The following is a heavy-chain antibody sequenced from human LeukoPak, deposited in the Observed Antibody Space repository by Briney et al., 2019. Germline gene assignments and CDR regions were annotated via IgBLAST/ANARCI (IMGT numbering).Heavy chain of an antibody. CDR1: GFTFSSSA. CDR2: ISGSGGIT. J-gene: IGHJ6*02. CDR3: AKGGRLNGLGV. V-gene: IGHV3-23*01. Sequence: GGSLRLSCAASGFTFSSSAMSWVRQAPGKGLEWVSVISGSGGITDYADSAKGRFTISRDNAKNTLYLGVNSLRPEDTAVYYCAKGGRLNGLGVWGQGTTVTVSS. D-gene: IGHD3-16*01.